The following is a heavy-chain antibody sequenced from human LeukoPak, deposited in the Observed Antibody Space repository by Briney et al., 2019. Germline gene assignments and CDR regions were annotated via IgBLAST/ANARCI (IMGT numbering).Heavy chain of an antibody. J-gene: IGHJ4*02. Sequence: SVKVFCKASVGTFSSYAISWVRQAPGQGLEWMGGTIPIFGTANYAQKFQGRVTITTDESTSTAYMELSSLRSEDTAVYYCASQSSWGTFFDYWGQGTLVTVSS. CDR3: ASQSSWGTFFDY. V-gene: IGHV1-69*05. D-gene: IGHD6-13*01. CDR1: VGTFSSYA. CDR2: TIPIFGTA.